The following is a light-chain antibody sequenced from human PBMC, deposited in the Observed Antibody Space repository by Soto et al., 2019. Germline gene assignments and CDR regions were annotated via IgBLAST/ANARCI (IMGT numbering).Light chain of an antibody. CDR1: SGHSSYA. Sequence: QSVLTQSPSASASLGASVKLTCTLSSGHSSYAIAWHQQQPEKGPRYLMKLNSDGSHSKGDGIPDRFSGSSSGAERYLTISSLQSEDEAAYYCQTWGTGGVVFGGGTKLTVL. V-gene: IGLV4-69*01. CDR2: LNSDGSH. J-gene: IGLJ2*01. CDR3: QTWGTGGVV.